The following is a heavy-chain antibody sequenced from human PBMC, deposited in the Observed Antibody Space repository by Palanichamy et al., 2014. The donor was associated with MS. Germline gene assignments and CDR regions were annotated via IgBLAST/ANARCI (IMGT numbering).Heavy chain of an antibody. CDR3: VRGPLTTKNDYYGLDV. D-gene: IGHD4-17*01. Sequence: QVQFHQWGAGLLKPSETLSLTCAVYGGSFSGYHWTWIRQSPGKGLEWIGEINHSGSTNYNPSLKSRVTMSVDTSKNQFSLKVTSVAAADTAVYYCVRGPLTTKNDYYGLDVWGQGTTVTVSS. V-gene: IGHV4-34*01. CDR1: GGSFSGYH. CDR2: INHSGST. J-gene: IGHJ6*02.